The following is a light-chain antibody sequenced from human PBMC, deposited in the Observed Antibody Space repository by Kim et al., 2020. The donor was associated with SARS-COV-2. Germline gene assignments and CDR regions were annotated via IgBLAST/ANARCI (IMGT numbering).Light chain of an antibody. V-gene: IGKV1-17*01. Sequence: ASLGDIVTITCRASQDIRNDLGWYQQNPGRAPKRLIYGASSLQSGVPSRFSGSGSGTEFTLTISSVQPEDFATYFCLQHSTYPITFGQGTRLEIK. J-gene: IGKJ5*01. CDR1: QDIRND. CDR2: GAS. CDR3: LQHSTYPIT.